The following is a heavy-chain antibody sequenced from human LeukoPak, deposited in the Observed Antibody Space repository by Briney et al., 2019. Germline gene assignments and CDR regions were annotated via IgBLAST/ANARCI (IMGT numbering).Heavy chain of an antibody. CDR2: IYYSGST. CDR3: AMEGYSYGPFDY. CDR1: GGSISSYC. V-gene: IGHV4-59*01. D-gene: IGHD5-18*01. Sequence: SETLSLTCTVSGGSISSYCWSWIRQPPGKGLEWIGYIYYSGSTNYNPSLKSRVTISVDTSKNQFSLKLSSVTAADTAVYYCAMEGYSYGPFDYWGQGTLVTVSS. J-gene: IGHJ4*02.